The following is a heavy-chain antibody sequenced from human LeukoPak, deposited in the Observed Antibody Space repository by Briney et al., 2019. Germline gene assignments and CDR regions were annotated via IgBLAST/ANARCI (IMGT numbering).Heavy chain of an antibody. CDR1: GYTFTRYY. V-gene: IGHV1-46*01. J-gene: IGHJ4*02. Sequence: ASVKVSCKASGYTFTRYYLHWVRQAPGQGLEWMGIINPSGGGTTYAQKFQGRVTMTRDMSTSTVYMELSSLRSEDTAVYYCARQGQYADYDYWGQGTLVTVSS. D-gene: IGHD2-21*01. CDR3: ARQGQYADYDY. CDR2: INPSGGGT.